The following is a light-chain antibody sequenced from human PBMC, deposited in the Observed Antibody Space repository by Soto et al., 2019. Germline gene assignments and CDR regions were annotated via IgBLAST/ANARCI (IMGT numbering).Light chain of an antibody. Sequence: DIEMTQSPSSLSASVGDRVTITCRASQSISTYLNWYQQKGGKAPKLLIHGASSLQSGVPLRFSGSGSGTDFTLTISSLQPDDFATYYCQQGYSTLLSFGGGTKVELK. J-gene: IGKJ4*01. V-gene: IGKV1-39*01. CDR1: QSISTY. CDR2: GAS. CDR3: QQGYSTLLS.